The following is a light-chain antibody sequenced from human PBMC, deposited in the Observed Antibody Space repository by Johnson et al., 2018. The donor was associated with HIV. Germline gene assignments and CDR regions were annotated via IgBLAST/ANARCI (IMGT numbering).Light chain of an antibody. J-gene: IGLJ1*01. V-gene: IGLV1-51*01. CDR3: GTWDSSLRVGF. CDR1: SSNIGYHY. CDR2: DNN. Sequence: QSVLTQPPSVSAAPGQKVTISCSGSSSNIGYHYVSWYQQLPGRAPKLLIYDNNKRPSGIPDRFSGSKSGTSATLGITGLQTGDEADYYCGTWDSSLRVGFFGTGTKVTVL.